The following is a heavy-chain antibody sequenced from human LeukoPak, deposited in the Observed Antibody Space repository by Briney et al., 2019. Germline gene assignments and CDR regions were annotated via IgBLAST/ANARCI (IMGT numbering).Heavy chain of an antibody. Sequence: PGESLKISCRGSGYTFTNYWIGWVRQIPGKGLEWRGIIFPGDSDARYSPSFLGQVTISADKFISTAYLQWSSLKASDTAMYYCARLPGYCSGASCYFDYWGQGTLVTVSS. CDR1: GYTFTNYW. D-gene: IGHD2-15*01. V-gene: IGHV5-51*01. J-gene: IGHJ4*02. CDR3: ARLPGYCSGASCYFDY. CDR2: IFPGDSDA.